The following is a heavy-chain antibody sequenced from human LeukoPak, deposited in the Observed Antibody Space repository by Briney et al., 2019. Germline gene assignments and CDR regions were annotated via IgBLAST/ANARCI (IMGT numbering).Heavy chain of an antibody. CDR1: GFTFSSYG. Sequence: GGSPRLSCAASGFTFSSYGMHWVRQAPGKGLEWVAVISYDGSNKYYADSVKGRFTISRDNSKNTLYLQMNSLRAEDTAVYYCAKDSWDNWNEGLGSYGMDVWGQGTTVTVSS. CDR2: ISYDGSNK. J-gene: IGHJ6*02. V-gene: IGHV3-30*18. CDR3: AKDSWDNWNEGLGSYGMDV. D-gene: IGHD1-20*01.